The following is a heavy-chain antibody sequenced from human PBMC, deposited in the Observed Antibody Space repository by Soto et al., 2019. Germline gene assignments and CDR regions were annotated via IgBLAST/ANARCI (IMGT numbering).Heavy chain of an antibody. CDR2: ISSSGSTI. J-gene: IGHJ6*03. V-gene: IGHV3-11*01. CDR1: GFTFSDYY. Sequence: QVQLVESGGGLVKPGGSLRLSCAASGFTFSDYYMSWIRQAPGKGLEWVSYISSSGSTIYYADSVKGRFTISRDNTKNTLYVQINRPRGDHKGLYYCASAGSSSTSSSGAQNSSYYYYMDVWGEGSTVAVAS. CDR3: ASAGSSSTSSSGAQNSSYYYYMDV. D-gene: IGHD2-2*01.